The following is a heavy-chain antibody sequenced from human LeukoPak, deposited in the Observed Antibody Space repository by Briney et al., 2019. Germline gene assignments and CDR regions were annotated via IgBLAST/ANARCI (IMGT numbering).Heavy chain of an antibody. J-gene: IGHJ6*03. CDR3: ASGSSYYMDV. CDR1: GGTFSSYA. D-gene: IGHD2-15*01. Sequence: SVKVTCKAAGGTFSSYAISWVRQAPGQGLEWMGGIIPIFGTANYAQKFQGRVTITADKSTSTAYMELSSLRSEDTAVYYCASGSSYYMDVWGKGTTVTVSS. V-gene: IGHV1-69*06. CDR2: IIPIFGTA.